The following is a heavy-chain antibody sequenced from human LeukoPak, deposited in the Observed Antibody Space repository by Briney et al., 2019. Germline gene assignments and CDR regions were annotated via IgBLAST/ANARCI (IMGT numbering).Heavy chain of an antibody. D-gene: IGHD2/OR15-2a*01. V-gene: IGHV4-39*01. CDR1: GGSISSSSYY. CDR3: ASTFGSHTHHPALFDY. Sequence: SETLTLTCTVSGGSISSSSYYWGWIRQPPGKGLEWIGSIYYSGSTYYNPSLKSRVTISVDTSKNQFSLKLSSVTAADTAVYYCASTFGSHTHHPALFDYWGQGPLVSVSS. CDR2: IYYSGST. J-gene: IGHJ4*02.